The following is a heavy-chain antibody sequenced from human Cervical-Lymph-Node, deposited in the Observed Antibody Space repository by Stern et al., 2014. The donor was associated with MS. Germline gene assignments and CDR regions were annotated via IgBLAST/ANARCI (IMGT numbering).Heavy chain of an antibody. D-gene: IGHD1-26*01. CDR3: ARNLYSGSYPGYFDY. CDR2: ISAYSGNT. V-gene: IGHV1-18*01. CDR1: GYTFTSYG. J-gene: IGHJ4*02. Sequence: QLVQSGAEVKKPGASVTVSCKASGYTFTSYGISWVRKAPGQGLEWMGWISAYSGNTNYAQKLQGRVTMTTDTSTTTAYMELRSLRSDDTAVYYCARNLYSGSYPGYFDYWGQGTLLTVSS.